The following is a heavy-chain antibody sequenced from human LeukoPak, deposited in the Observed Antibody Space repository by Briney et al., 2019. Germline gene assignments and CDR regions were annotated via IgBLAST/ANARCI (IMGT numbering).Heavy chain of an antibody. J-gene: IGHJ4*02. CDR2: ISNDESNK. CDR3: ARGDGPGSYLIYY. D-gene: IGHD3-10*01. Sequence: PGRSLRLSCAASGFSFSNYAFHWVRQAPGRGLEWVALISNDESNKQYADSVKGRLTISRDNSKNTVYLQMNSLRPEDTAVFYCARGDGPGSYLIYYWGQGTLVTISS. CDR1: GFSFSNYA. V-gene: IGHV3-30*04.